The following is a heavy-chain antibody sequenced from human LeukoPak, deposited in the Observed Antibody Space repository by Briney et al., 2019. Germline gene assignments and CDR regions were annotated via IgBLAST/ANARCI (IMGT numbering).Heavy chain of an antibody. CDR2: ISSSGSTI. V-gene: IGHV3-11*04. D-gene: IGHD4-23*01. Sequence: GGSLRLSCAASGFTFSDYYMSWIRQAPGKGLEWVSYISSSGSTIYYADSVKGRFTISRDNAKNSLYLQMNSLRAEDAAVYYCARDNDGGNSSHFDYWGQGTLVTVSS. CDR3: ARDNDGGNSSHFDY. CDR1: GFTFSDYY. J-gene: IGHJ4*02.